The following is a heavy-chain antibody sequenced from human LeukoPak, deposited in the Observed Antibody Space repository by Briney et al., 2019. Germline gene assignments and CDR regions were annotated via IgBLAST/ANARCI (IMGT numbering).Heavy chain of an antibody. V-gene: IGHV3-23*01. CDR2: IYGSGERV. CDR1: GFTFTTYS. D-gene: IGHD6-19*01. J-gene: IGHJ4*02. CDR3: AKDVAPDSGWDLDY. Sequence: GGSLRLSCAASGFTFTTYSMSWVRQAPGKGLEWVPSIYGSGERVFQADSVKGRFTISRDNSKNTLYLQMNSLRVEDTAVYYCAKDVAPDSGWDLDYWGRGTLVTVSS.